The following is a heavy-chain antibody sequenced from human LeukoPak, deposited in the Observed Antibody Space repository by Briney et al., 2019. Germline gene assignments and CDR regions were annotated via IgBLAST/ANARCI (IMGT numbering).Heavy chain of an antibody. Sequence: GGSLRLSCAASGFTFSSYGMHWVRQGPGKGLERVAVIWYDGTNTYYADSVKGRFTISRDNSKNTLYLQMNSLRAEDTAVYYCARDFCSGGSCYPDAFDIWGQGTMVTVSS. J-gene: IGHJ3*02. CDR1: GFTFSSYG. CDR3: ARDFCSGGSCYPDAFDI. V-gene: IGHV3-33*01. D-gene: IGHD2-15*01. CDR2: IWYDGTNT.